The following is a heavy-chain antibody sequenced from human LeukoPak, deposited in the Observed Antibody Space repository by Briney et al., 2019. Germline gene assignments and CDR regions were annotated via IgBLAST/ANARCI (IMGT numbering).Heavy chain of an antibody. CDR2: IYYSGST. Sequence: SETLSLTCTVSGGSISSGDYYWSWIRQPPGKGLEWIGYIYYSGSTNYNPSLKSRVTISVDTSKNQFSLKLSSVTAADTAVYYCARHHATGHDYWGQGTLVTVSS. J-gene: IGHJ4*02. CDR3: ARHHATGHDY. CDR1: GGSISSGDYY. V-gene: IGHV4-30-4*08. D-gene: IGHD1-14*01.